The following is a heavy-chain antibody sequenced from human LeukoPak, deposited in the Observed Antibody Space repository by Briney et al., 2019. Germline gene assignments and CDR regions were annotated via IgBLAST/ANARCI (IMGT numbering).Heavy chain of an antibody. Sequence: VASVKVSCKASGGTFSSYAISWVRQAPGQGLEWMGGIIPIFGTANYPQEFQGRVTITTDESTSTAYMELSSLRSEDTAVYYCAREGLGWGAFDIWGQGTMVTVSS. D-gene: IGHD3-16*01. J-gene: IGHJ3*02. CDR1: GGTFSSYA. CDR3: AREGLGWGAFDI. CDR2: IIPIFGTA. V-gene: IGHV1-69*05.